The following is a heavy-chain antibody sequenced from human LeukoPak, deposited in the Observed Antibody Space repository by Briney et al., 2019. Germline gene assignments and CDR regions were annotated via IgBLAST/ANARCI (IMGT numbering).Heavy chain of an antibody. V-gene: IGHV4-59*11. CDR2: IYYSGST. CDR1: GGSISSHY. CDR3: ARRDQVKAAAGTFDAFDI. D-gene: IGHD6-13*01. J-gene: IGHJ3*02. Sequence: SETLSLTCTVSGGSISSHYWSWIRQPPGKGLEWIGYIYYSGSTNYNPSLKSRVTISVDTSKNQFSLKLSSVTAADTAVYYCARRDQVKAAAGTFDAFDIWGQGTMVTVSS.